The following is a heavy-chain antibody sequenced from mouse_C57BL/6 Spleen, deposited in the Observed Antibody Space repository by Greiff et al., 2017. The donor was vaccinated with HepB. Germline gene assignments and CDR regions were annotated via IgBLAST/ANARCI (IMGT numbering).Heavy chain of an antibody. Sequence: QVQLQQPGAELVMPGASVKLSCKASDYTFTSYWMHWVKQRPGQGLEWIGEIDPSDSYTNYNQKFKGKSTLTVDKSSSTAYMQLSSLTSEDSAVYYCASYGNPRDYAMDYWGQGTSVTVSS. CDR1: DYTFTSYW. D-gene: IGHD2-1*01. CDR2: IDPSDSYT. V-gene: IGHV1-69*01. J-gene: IGHJ4*01. CDR3: ASYGNPRDYAMDY.